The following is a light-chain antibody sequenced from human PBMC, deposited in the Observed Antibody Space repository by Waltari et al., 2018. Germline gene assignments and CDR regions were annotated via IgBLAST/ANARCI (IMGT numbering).Light chain of an antibody. CDR1: QTINNNF. CDR2: GAS. Sequence: IVLPQSPDTLSLSPGQRATLSCRASQTINNNFLVWYQQKPGHAPRLIIHGASSRATGLPNRCSGSGSGTDFTLTISSLNPDYSAVYYCQHYDGSVLTFGGGTKVEI. CDR3: QHYDGSVLT. J-gene: IGKJ4*01. V-gene: IGKV3-20*01.